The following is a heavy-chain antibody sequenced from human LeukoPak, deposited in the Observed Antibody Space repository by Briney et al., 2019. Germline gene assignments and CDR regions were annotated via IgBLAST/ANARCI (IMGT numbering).Heavy chain of an antibody. D-gene: IGHD2-2*01. Sequence: GASVKVSCKASGYTFTSYGISWVRQAPGQGLEWMGGIIPIFGTANYAQKFQGRVTITTDESTSTAHMELSSLRSEDTAVYYCARPLGYCSSTSCQEGFQHWGQGTLVTVSS. J-gene: IGHJ1*01. CDR2: IIPIFGTA. CDR1: GYTFTSYG. V-gene: IGHV1-69*05. CDR3: ARPLGYCSSTSCQEGFQH.